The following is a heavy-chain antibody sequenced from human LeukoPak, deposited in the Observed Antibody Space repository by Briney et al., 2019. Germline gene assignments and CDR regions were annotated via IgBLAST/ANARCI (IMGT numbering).Heavy chain of an antibody. D-gene: IGHD6-19*01. V-gene: IGHV3-33*06. CDR3: AKAVAATGHYYFGMDV. Sequence: PGGSLRLSCTASGFTFSSYGMHWVRQAPGKGLEWVAVIWLDGSNKYYADSVKGRLTISRDNSKSTLYLQMNSLRAEDTAVYYCAKAVAATGHYYFGMDVWGQGTTVTVSS. J-gene: IGHJ6*02. CDR1: GFTFSSYG. CDR2: IWLDGSNK.